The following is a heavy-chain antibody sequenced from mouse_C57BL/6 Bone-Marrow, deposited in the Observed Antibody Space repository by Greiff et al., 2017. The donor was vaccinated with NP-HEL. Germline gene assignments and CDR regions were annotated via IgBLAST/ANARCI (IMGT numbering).Heavy chain of an antibody. D-gene: IGHD2-3*01. V-gene: IGHV1-55*01. CDR1: GYTFTSYW. Sequence: VKLQQPGAELVKPGASVKMSCKASGYTFTSYWITWVKQRPGQGLEWIGDIYPGSGSTNYNEKFKSKVTLTVDTSSSTAYMQLSSLTSEDSAVYYCARGRKKYDGYLGYYFDYWGQGTTLTVSS. J-gene: IGHJ2*01. CDR2: IYPGSGST. CDR3: ARGRKKYDGYLGYYFDY.